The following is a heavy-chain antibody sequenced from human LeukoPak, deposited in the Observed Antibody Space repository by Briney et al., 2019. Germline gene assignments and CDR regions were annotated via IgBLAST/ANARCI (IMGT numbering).Heavy chain of an antibody. V-gene: IGHV1-8*01. CDR1: GYTFTSYD. J-gene: IGHJ6*03. D-gene: IGHD1-1*01. CDR2: MNPNSGNT. CDR3: ARGGRVRYYYYMDV. Sequence: ASVKVSCKASGYTFTSYDINWVRQATGQGLEWMGWMNPNSGNTGYAQKFQGRVTMTRNTSISTAYMELSSLRSEDTAVYYCARGGRVRYYYYMDVWGKGTTVTISS.